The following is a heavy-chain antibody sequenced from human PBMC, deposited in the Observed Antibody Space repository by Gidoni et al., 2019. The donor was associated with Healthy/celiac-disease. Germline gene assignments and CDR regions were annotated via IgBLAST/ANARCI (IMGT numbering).Heavy chain of an antibody. Sequence: QVQLVQSGAEVKKPGASVKVSCKVSGYTLTELSMHWVLQAPGKGLEWMGGFDPEDGETIYAQKFQGRVTMTEDTSTDTAYMELSSLRSEDTAVYYCATRPYEKYYYDSSGYYFDAFDIWGQGTMVTVSS. V-gene: IGHV1-24*01. J-gene: IGHJ3*02. CDR3: ATRPYEKYYYDSSGYYFDAFDI. CDR1: GYTLTELS. CDR2: FDPEDGET. D-gene: IGHD3-22*01.